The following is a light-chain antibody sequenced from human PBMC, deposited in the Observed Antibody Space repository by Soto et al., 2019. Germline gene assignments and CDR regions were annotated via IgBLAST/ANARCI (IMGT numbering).Light chain of an antibody. J-gene: IGKJ1*01. CDR3: QQYNNYWT. CDR1: QSLSSR. V-gene: IGKV1-5*03. CDR2: KAS. Sequence: DIQMTQSPSTLSASVGDRVSITCRASQSLSSRLAWYQQKPGKAPKLLIYKASTLESGVPSRFSGSGSGTEFTLTISRLQPDDFATYYCQQYNNYWTFGQGTKVEIK.